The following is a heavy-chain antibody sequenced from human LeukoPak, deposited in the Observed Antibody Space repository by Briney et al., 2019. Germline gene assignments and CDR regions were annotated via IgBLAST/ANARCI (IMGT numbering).Heavy chain of an antibody. Sequence: RPSETLSLTCTVSGGSISSYYWSWIRQSPGKGLEWIGYIYYNGNTDYNPSLKSRVTISLDTSKNQFSLKLYSVTAADTAIYYCARESRYYDILTGYDRYYYMDVWGKGTTVTISS. CDR2: IYYNGNT. V-gene: IGHV4-59*01. CDR1: GGSISSYY. CDR3: ARESRYYDILTGYDRYYYMDV. D-gene: IGHD3-9*01. J-gene: IGHJ6*03.